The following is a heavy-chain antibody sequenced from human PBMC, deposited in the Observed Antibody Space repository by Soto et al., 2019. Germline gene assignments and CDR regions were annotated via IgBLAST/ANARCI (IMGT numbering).Heavy chain of an antibody. CDR2: IYHSGST. J-gene: IGHJ6*02. Sequence: SETLSLACAVSGYPISSGYYWGWIRQPPGKGLEWIGSIYHSGSTYYNPSLKSRVTISVDTSKNQFSLKLSSVTAADTAVYYCARFGDSSGYPRCYSGMDVWGQGTTVTVSS. V-gene: IGHV4-38-2*01. CDR1: GYPISSGYY. CDR3: ARFGDSSGYPRCYSGMDV. D-gene: IGHD3-22*01.